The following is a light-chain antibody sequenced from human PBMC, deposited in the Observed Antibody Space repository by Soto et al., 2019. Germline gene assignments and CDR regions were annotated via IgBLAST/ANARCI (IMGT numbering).Light chain of an antibody. Sequence: DIQMTQSPSSLSASVGDRVTISCQASQGVKKYLRWYQQKPGKAPKLLVYDASPLEAGVPSRFSGSGYGTQFTFTISSLQPADCATYFCHQSDNLPLTFGGGTKV. V-gene: IGKV1-33*01. CDR3: HQSDNLPLT. CDR2: DAS. CDR1: QGVKKY. J-gene: IGKJ4*01.